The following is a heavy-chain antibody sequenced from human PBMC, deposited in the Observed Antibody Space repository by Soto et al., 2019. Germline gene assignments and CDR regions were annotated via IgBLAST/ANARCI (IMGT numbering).Heavy chain of an antibody. CDR2: ISWNSGSI. J-gene: IGHJ6*02. CDR1: GFTFDDYA. V-gene: IGHV3-9*01. Sequence: EVQLVESGGGLVQPGRSLRLSCAASGFTFDDYAMHLVRQAPGKGLEWVSGISWNSGSIGYADSVKGRFTISRDNAKNSLYLQMNSLRAEDTALYYCAKGVAARLADYYYGMDVWGQGTTVTVSS. D-gene: IGHD6-6*01. CDR3: AKGVAARLADYYYGMDV.